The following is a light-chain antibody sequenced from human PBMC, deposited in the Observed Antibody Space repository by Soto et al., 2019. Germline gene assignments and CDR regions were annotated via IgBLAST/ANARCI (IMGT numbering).Light chain of an antibody. Sequence: QSVLSHPPSASGTPGQRVTISCSGRSSNTGRNIVHWYQQLPGTPPKLLIYSNDQRPSGVPDRFSGSKSGTSASLAISGLQSEDEADYYCSAWDASLNAVLFGGGTKLTVL. V-gene: IGLV1-44*01. CDR2: SND. CDR1: SSNTGRNI. J-gene: IGLJ2*01. CDR3: SAWDASLNAVL.